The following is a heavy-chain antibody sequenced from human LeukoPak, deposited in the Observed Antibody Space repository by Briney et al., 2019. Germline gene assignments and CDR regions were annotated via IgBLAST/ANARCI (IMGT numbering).Heavy chain of an antibody. D-gene: IGHD2-15*01. J-gene: IGHJ4*02. CDR2: ISSSGSTI. V-gene: IGHV3-48*03. CDR1: GFTFSSYE. Sequence: PGGSLRLSCAASGFTFSSYEMNWVRQAPGKGLEWVSYISSSGSTIYYADSVKGRFTISRDNAKNSLYLQMNSLRAEDTAVYYCARGGNRYCSGGSCYPYYFDYWGQGTLVTVSS. CDR3: ARGGNRYCSGGSCYPYYFDY.